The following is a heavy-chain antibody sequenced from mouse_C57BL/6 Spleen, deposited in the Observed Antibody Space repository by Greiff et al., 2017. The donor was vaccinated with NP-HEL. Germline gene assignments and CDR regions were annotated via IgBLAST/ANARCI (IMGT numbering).Heavy chain of an antibody. Sequence: VQLQQPGAELVRPGSSVKLSCKASGYTFTSYWMDWVKQRPGQGLEWIGNIYPSDSETHYNQKFKDKATLTVDKSSSTAYMQLSSLTSEDSAVYYCARNSNEDYAMDYWGQGTSVTVSS. CDR2: IYPSDSET. CDR3: ARNSNEDYAMDY. V-gene: IGHV1-61*01. D-gene: IGHD2-5*01. CDR1: GYTFTSYW. J-gene: IGHJ4*01.